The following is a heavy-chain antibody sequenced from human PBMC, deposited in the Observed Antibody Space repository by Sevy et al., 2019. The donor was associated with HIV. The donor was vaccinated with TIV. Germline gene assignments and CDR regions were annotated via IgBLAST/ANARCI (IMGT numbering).Heavy chain of an antibody. V-gene: IGHV3-11*01. CDR2: ISSSGSTI. D-gene: IGHD3-3*01. CDR1: GFTFSDYY. Sequence: GGSLRLSCAASGFTFSDYYMSWIRQAPGKGLEWVSYISSSGSTIYYADSVKGRFTISRNNAKNSLYLQMNSLRAEDMAVYYCARDHDFWSGYLINWFDPWGQGTLVVVSS. J-gene: IGHJ5*02. CDR3: ARDHDFWSGYLINWFDP.